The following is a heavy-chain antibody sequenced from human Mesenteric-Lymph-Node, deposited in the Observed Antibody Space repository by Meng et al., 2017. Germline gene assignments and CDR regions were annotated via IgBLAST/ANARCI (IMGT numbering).Heavy chain of an antibody. D-gene: IGHD3-22*01. Sequence: ASVKVSCKASGYTFTGYYMHWVRQAPGQGLEWMGWINTKTGKPIYDQGFTGRFVFSLDTSVNTASLQINSLKAEDTATYYCARDGTDYYDSSLQYWGQGTLVTVSS. CDR3: ARDGTDYYDSSLQY. CDR1: GYTFTGYY. CDR2: INTKTGKP. V-gene: IGHV7-4-1*02. J-gene: IGHJ1*01.